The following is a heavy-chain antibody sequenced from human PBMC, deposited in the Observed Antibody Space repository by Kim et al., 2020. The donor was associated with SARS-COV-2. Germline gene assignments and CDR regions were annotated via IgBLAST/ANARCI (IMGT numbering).Heavy chain of an antibody. CDR1: GFTFSSYG. V-gene: IGHV3-33*05. D-gene: IGHD3-9*01. CDR3: ARVDLYDILTGSPY. CDR2: ISYDGSNK. J-gene: IGHJ4*02. Sequence: GGSLRLSCAASGFTFSSYGMHCVRQAPGKGLEWVAVISYDGSNKYYADSVKGRFTISRDNSKNTLYLQMNSLRAEDTAVYYCARVDLYDILTGSPYWGQGTLVTVSS.